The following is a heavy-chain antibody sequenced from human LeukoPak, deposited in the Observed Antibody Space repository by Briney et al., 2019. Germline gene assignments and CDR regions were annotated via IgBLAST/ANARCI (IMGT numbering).Heavy chain of an antibody. V-gene: IGHV3-23*01. J-gene: IGHJ4*02. Sequence: PGGSLRLSCAASGFTFSSCAMSWVRQAPGKGLEWVSAITGSGGGTYYADSVKGRFTISRDNSKDTLYLQMNSLRAEDTAVYYCAKSGGSGSYYNPFDYWGQGTLVTVSS. CDR1: GFTFSSCA. D-gene: IGHD3-10*01. CDR3: AKSGGSGSYYNPFDY. CDR2: ITGSGGGT.